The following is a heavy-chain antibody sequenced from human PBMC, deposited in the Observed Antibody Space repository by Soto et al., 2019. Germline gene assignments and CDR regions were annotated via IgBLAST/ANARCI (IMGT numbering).Heavy chain of an antibody. Sequence: SATVSLTSTVSVGYLSSSSSYWGWSRQHPGKGLYLIGYIYYSGSTNYNPSLKSRVTISVDTSKNQFSLKLSSVTAADTAVYYCARGQSDFWSGYYTSNWFDPWGQGTLVTVSS. V-gene: IGHV4-61*01. CDR3: ARGQSDFWSGYYTSNWFDP. D-gene: IGHD3-3*01. J-gene: IGHJ5*02. CDR1: VGYLSSSSSY. CDR2: IYYSGST.